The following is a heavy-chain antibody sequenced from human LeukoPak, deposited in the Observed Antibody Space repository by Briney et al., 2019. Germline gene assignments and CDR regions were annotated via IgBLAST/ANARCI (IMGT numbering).Heavy chain of an antibody. CDR1: GFTFSSYA. CDR2: ISYDGSNK. Sequence: GRSLRLSCAASGFTFSSYAMHWVRRAPGKGLEWVAVISYDGSNKYYADSVKGRFTISRDNSKNTLYLQMNSLRAEDTAVYYCAREGSGQQLVQDYFDYWGQGTLVTVSS. D-gene: IGHD6-13*01. CDR3: AREGSGQQLVQDYFDY. J-gene: IGHJ4*02. V-gene: IGHV3-30-3*01.